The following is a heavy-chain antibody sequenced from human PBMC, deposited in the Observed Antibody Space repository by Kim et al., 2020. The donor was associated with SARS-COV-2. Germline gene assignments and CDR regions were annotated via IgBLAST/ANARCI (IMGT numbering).Heavy chain of an antibody. J-gene: IGHJ3*02. CDR3: ARLSSSSWSFDI. D-gene: IGHD6-13*01. Sequence: YNPDPVKGRLTTSRENSKHTLYLQRNSLRAEDTAVYYCARLSSSSWSFDIWGQGTMVTVSS. V-gene: IGHV3-66*04.